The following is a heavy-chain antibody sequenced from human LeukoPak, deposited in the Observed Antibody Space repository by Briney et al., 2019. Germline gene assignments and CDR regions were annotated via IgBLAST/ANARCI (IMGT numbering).Heavy chain of an antibody. Sequence: GGSLRLSCAASGFTFDDYAMVWVRQPPGKGLEWVSGINWNSADVAYADSVKGRFTISRDNAKNSLYLQMNTLRAEDTAVYYCARESLATIGVDYWGQGTLVTVSS. V-gene: IGHV3-9*01. D-gene: IGHD5-12*01. CDR1: GFTFDDYA. CDR3: ARESLATIGVDY. CDR2: INWNSADV. J-gene: IGHJ4*02.